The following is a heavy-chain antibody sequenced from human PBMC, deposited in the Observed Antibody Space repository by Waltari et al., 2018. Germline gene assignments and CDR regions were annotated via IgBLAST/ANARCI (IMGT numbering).Heavy chain of an antibody. D-gene: IGHD2-15*01. CDR3: ARVGGYCSGGSCRGRYYYYMDV. CDR2: IYHSGST. Sequence: QVQLQESGPGLVKPSETLSLTCAVSGYSLSRGYHRGWTRHPPGKGLEWIGSIYHSGSTYYNPSLKSRVTISVDTSKNQFSLKLSAVAAADTAVYYCARVGGYCSGGSCRGRYYYYMDVWGKGTTVTVSS. CDR1: GYSLSRGYH. J-gene: IGHJ6*03. V-gene: IGHV4-38-2*01.